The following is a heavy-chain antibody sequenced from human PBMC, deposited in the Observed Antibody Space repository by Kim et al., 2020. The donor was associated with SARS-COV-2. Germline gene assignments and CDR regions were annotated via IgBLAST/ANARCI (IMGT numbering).Heavy chain of an antibody. V-gene: IGHV1-69*13. D-gene: IGHD2-15*01. Sequence: SVKVSCKASGGTFSSYAISWVRQAPGQGLGWMGGIIPIFGTANYAQKFQGRVTITADESTSTAYMELSSLRSEDTAVYYCARMVCSGGSCYSGWFDPWGQGTLVTVSS. CDR2: IIPIFGTA. CDR3: ARMVCSGGSCYSGWFDP. CDR1: GGTFSSYA. J-gene: IGHJ5*02.